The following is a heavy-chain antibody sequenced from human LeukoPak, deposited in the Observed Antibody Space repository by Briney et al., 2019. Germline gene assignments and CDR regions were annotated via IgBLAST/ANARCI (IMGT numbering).Heavy chain of an antibody. CDR1: GGTFSSYA. CDR3: AARDDYYDSSGSYYYYYYMDV. V-gene: IGHV1-69*13. J-gene: IGHJ6*03. CDR2: IIPIFGTA. Sequence: GASVKASCKASGGTFSSYAISWVRQAPGQGLEWMGGIIPIFGTANYAQKFQGRVTITADESTSTAYMELSSLRSEDTAVYYCAARDDYYDSSGSYYYYYYMDVWGKGTTVTVSS. D-gene: IGHD3-22*01.